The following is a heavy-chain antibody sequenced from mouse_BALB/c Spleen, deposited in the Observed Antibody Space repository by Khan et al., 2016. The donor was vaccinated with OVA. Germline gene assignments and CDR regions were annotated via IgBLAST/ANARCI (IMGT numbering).Heavy chain of an antibody. Sequence: EVKLLESGPGLVKPSQSLSLTCTVTGYSITSGYAWNWIRQFPGNKLEWMGYISYSGGTSYNPSLKSRTSITRDTSKNTFFLQLNSVTTEDTATYCCARGNYYGYYFDYWGQGTPLTVSS. CDR2: ISYSGGT. V-gene: IGHV3-2*02. CDR3: ARGNYYGYYFDY. D-gene: IGHD1-1*01. J-gene: IGHJ2*01. CDR1: GYSITSGYA.